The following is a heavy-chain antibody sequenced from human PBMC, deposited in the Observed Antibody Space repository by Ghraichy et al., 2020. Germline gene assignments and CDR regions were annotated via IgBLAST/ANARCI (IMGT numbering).Heavy chain of an antibody. CDR2: ITSSGTNI. V-gene: IGHV3-48*02. Sequence: GESLNISCAASGFTFSSYAMEWVRQAPGKGLEWLSYITSSGTNIYYADSVKGRFTLSRDNAKNSLYLQMSSLRDEDTAVYYCAREGSNYCSGGSCSRDFDNWGQGTLITVSS. CDR1: GFTFSSYA. D-gene: IGHD2-15*01. J-gene: IGHJ4*02. CDR3: AREGSNYCSGGSCSRDFDN.